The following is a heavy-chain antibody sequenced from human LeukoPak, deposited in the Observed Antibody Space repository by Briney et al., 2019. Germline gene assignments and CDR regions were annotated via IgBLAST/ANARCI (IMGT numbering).Heavy chain of an antibody. CDR1: GFTFSSYS. D-gene: IGHD5-12*01. Sequence: GGSLRLSCAASGFTFSSYSMNWVRQAPGKGLEWVSYISSSSSTIYYADSVKGRFTIFRDNAKNSLYLQMNSLRAEDTAVYYCARQRGYSGYDGTFDYWGQGTLVTVSS. J-gene: IGHJ4*02. V-gene: IGHV3-48*01. CDR2: ISSSSSTI. CDR3: ARQRGYSGYDGTFDY.